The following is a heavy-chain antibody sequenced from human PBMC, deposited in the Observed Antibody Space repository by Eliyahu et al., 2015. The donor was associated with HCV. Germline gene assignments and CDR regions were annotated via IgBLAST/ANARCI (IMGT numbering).Heavy chain of an antibody. CDR3: ARDRATDGNWYDP. J-gene: IGHJ5*02. V-gene: IGHV1-69*08. Sequence: QVQLVQSGAEVRKAGSSVKVSCKASGGSFDTNTIAWVRQSPGRGLEWMGRIIPRLLMTNYATKFRGRVTFTADKSKSTVYLDIRTLRSDDTAVYFCARDRATDGNWYDPWGQGTLVTVTS. CDR1: GGSFDTNT. CDR2: IIPRLLMT.